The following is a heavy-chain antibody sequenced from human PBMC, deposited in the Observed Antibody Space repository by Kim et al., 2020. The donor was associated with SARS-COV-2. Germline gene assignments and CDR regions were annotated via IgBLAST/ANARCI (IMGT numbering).Heavy chain of an antibody. J-gene: IGHJ4*02. Sequence: NTIDDADSVKGRITISRDNAKNSLQLQMRSLRAEDTAVYYCGREGLYYFRYWGQGTLVTVSS. V-gene: IGHV3-48*03. CDR3: GREGLYYFRY. CDR2: NTI.